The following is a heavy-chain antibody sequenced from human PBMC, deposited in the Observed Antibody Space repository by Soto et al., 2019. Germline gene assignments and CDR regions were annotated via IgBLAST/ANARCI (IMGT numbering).Heavy chain of an antibody. CDR3: AKSSSYDSSGYFDY. Sequence: LRLSCAASGFTFSSYGMHWVRQAPGKGLEWVAVISYDGSNKYYADSVKGRFTISRDNSKNTLYLQMNSLRAEDTAVYYCAKSSSYDSSGYFDYWGQGTLVTVSS. J-gene: IGHJ4*02. CDR1: GFTFSSYG. V-gene: IGHV3-30*18. CDR2: ISYDGSNK. D-gene: IGHD3-22*01.